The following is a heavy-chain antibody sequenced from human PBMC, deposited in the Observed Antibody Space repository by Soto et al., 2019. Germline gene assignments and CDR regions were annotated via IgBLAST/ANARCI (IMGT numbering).Heavy chain of an antibody. Sequence: QITLRESVPALVKPTQTLTLTCTFSGFSLTTSGEGVGWIRQPPGKAPEWLALIYWDDDKRYSPSLKNRLTISVDTSRSQVVLTMTNMDPVDTATYYCAHRKKTVIVATYFDYWGLGTLVTVSS. D-gene: IGHD1-1*01. CDR3: AHRKKTVIVATYFDY. J-gene: IGHJ4*02. V-gene: IGHV2-5*02. CDR1: GFSLTTSGEG. CDR2: IYWDDDK.